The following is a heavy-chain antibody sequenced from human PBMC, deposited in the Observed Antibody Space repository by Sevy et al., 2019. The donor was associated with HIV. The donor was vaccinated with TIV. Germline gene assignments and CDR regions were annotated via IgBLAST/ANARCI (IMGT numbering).Heavy chain of an antibody. V-gene: IGHV3-7*01. CDR2: IKQDGSEK. CDR3: AKNLYHESHDY. CDR1: GFSFSSYW. D-gene: IGHD2-2*02. J-gene: IGHJ4*02. Sequence: GGSLRLSCAASGFSFSSYWMTWVRQAPGKGLEWVAYIKQDGSEKYYVDSVKGRFTISRDNAKNSLYLQMNSLRAEDTAVYYCAKNLYHESHDYWGQGTLVTVSS.